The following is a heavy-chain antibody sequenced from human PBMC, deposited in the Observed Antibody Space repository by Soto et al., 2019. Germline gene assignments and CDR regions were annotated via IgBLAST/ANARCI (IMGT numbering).Heavy chain of an antibody. J-gene: IGHJ4*02. Sequence: PSETLSLTCAVYGGSFSGYYWSWIRQPPGKGLEWIGEINHSGSTNYNPSLKSRVTISVDTSKNQFSLKLSSVTAADTAVYYCARGRQTYYYGSGSTTFDYWGQGTLVTVSS. D-gene: IGHD3-10*01. CDR2: INHSGST. CDR1: GGSFSGYY. V-gene: IGHV4-34*01. CDR3: ARGRQTYYYGSGSTTFDY.